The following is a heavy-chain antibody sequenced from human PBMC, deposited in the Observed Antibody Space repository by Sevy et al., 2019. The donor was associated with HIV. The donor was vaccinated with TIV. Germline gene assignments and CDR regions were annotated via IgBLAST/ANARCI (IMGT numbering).Heavy chain of an antibody. CDR3: AREGCTQPHDY. CDR1: GFTFAKYI. D-gene: IGHD2-8*01. CDR2: FSFGCGRI. V-gene: IGHV3-23*01. J-gene: IGHJ4*02. Sequence: GGSLRLPCAASGFTFAKYIMSWVRQAPGKGLEWVSTFSFGCGRINYADSVKGRFTISRDDSKNTLFLQMNSLRAEDTATYFCAREGCTQPHDYWGQGTLVTVSS.